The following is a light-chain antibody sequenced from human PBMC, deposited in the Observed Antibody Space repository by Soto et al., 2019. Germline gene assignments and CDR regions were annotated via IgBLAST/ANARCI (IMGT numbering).Light chain of an antibody. Sequence: EIVLTQSPATLSLSPGERATLSCRASQGVSSYLAWYQQKPGQAPRLLIYDASNRATGIPARFSGSGSGTDFTLTISRLEPEDFAVYYCQQRSNWPRTFGQGTKVEIK. J-gene: IGKJ1*01. CDR3: QQRSNWPRT. CDR1: QGVSSY. CDR2: DAS. V-gene: IGKV3-11*01.